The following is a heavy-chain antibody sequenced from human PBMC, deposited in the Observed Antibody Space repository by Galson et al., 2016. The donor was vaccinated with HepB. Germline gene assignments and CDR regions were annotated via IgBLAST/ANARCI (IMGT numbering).Heavy chain of an antibody. D-gene: IGHD3-10*01. V-gene: IGHV3-66*01. CDR1: GFTVSSDY. J-gene: IGHJ4*02. Sequence: SLRLSCAVSGFTVSSDYMSWVRQAPGKELEWVSVIYSGGDTYYADSVKGRFTISRDNARNTLYLQMNSLRADDTAVNYCVRDWFGDHTWGQGTLVTVSA. CDR2: IYSGGDT. CDR3: VRDWFGDHT.